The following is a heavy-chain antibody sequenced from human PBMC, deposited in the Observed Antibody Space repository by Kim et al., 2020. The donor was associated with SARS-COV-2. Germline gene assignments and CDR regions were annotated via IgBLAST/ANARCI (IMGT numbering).Heavy chain of an antibody. V-gene: IGHV3-30*04. CDR3: ARGGGYYNPFYY. Sequence: GGSLRLSCAASGFTFSSYAMRWVRQAPGKGLEWVAVISDNGGSKYYADSVKGRFTISRDNSKNTLYLQMNSLRAEDTAVYYCARGGGYYNPFYYWCQGAMVSVSS. CDR2: ISDNGGSK. CDR1: GFTFSSYA. J-gene: IGHJ4*02. D-gene: IGHD3-22*01.